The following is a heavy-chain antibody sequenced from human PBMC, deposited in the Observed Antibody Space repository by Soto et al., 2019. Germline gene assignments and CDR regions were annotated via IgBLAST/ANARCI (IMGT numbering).Heavy chain of an antibody. V-gene: IGHV3-48*01. CDR1: GFTFSSYS. D-gene: IGHD2-8*01. Sequence: GGSLRLSCAASGFTFSSYSMNWVRQAPGKGLEWVSYISSSSSTIYYADSVKGRFTISRDNAKNSLYLQMNSLRAEDTAVYYCARDFRYCTNGVCQIPYYYYYYMDVWGKGTTVTVSS. J-gene: IGHJ6*03. CDR3: ARDFRYCTNGVCQIPYYYYYYMDV. CDR2: ISSSSSTI.